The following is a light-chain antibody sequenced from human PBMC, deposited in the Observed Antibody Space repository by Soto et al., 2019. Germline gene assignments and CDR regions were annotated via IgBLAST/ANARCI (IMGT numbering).Light chain of an antibody. Sequence: DIQMTQSPSSLSASVGDRVTITCRASQSISSYLNWYQQKPGKAPKVLIYAASSLQSGVPSRFSGSGSGTDFTLTISSLQPEDFATYSCQQSYSSPRTFDQGTKLEIK. V-gene: IGKV1-39*01. CDR3: QQSYSSPRT. J-gene: IGKJ2*01. CDR2: AAS. CDR1: QSISSY.